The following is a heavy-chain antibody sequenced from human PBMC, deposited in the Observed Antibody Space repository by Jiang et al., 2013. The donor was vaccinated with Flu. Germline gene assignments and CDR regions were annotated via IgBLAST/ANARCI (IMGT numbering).Heavy chain of an antibody. CDR3: ATLRGSTYDTYLMDF. CDR2: IWHDGSNK. J-gene: IGHJ4*02. CDR1: GFSFSYYA. V-gene: IGHV3-30*02. D-gene: IGHD3-10*01. Sequence: VQLLESGGGVVQPGGSLRLSCAASGFSFSYYAMYWVRQAPGKGLEWVASIWHDGSNKYYADSVKGRFTVSRENSRDTLYLQMNSLTVDDTAVYFCATLRGSTYDTYLMDFWGQGTLVTVSS.